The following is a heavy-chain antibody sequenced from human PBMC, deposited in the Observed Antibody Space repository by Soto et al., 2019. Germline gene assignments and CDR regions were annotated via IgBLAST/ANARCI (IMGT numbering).Heavy chain of an antibody. D-gene: IGHD3-10*01. CDR3: TTHYYGSGSYFDY. Sequence: VRSLRLSCAASGFTFSGSAMHWVRQASGKGLEWVGRIRSKANSYATAYAASVKGRFTISRDDSKNTAYLQMNSLKTEDTAVYYCTTHYYGSGSYFDYCGPGTLVTVST. CDR1: GFTFSGSA. J-gene: IGHJ4*02. V-gene: IGHV3-73*01. CDR2: IRSKANSYAT.